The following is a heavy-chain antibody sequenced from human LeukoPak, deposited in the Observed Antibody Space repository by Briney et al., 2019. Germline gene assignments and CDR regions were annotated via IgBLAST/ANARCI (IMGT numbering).Heavy chain of an antibody. CDR1: GGTFSSYA. V-gene: IGHV1-69*06. J-gene: IGHJ6*03. CDR2: IIPIFGTA. CDR3: ARESRYYYGSGSHYYYYYMDV. Sequence: SVKVSCKASGGTFSSYAISWVRQAPGRGLEWMGGIIPIFGTANYAQKFQGRVTITADKSTSTAYMELSSLRSEDTAVYYCARESRYYYGSGSHYYYYYMDVWGKGTTVTVSS. D-gene: IGHD3-10*01.